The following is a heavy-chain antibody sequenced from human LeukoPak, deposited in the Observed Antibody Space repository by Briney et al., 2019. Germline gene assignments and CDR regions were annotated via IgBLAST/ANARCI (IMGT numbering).Heavy chain of an antibody. D-gene: IGHD1-1*01. CDR3: ARGGMGTGIDF. CDR1: GFTFNSYW. Sequence: PGGSLRLSCAASGFTSGFTFNSYWMHWVRQAPGKGLVWVSSIGNDGSDTNYADSVKGRFTISRDNAKNTLYMQMNSLRAEDTAVYYCARGGMGTGIDFWGQGTLVTVSS. CDR2: IGNDGSDT. J-gene: IGHJ4*02. V-gene: IGHV3-74*01.